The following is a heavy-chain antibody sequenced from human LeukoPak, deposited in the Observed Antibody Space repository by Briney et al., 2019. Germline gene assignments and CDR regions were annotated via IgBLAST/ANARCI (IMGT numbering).Heavy chain of an antibody. Sequence: GGSLRLSCAASGFTFSSYAMHWVRQAPGKGLEWVATISYDGSNKYYADSVKGRFAISRDNSKNTPYLQMNSLRAEDTAVYYCARDSGNIYYYMDVWGKGTTVTVSS. CDR1: GFTFSSYA. CDR3: ARDSGNIYYYMDV. V-gene: IGHV3-30*01. D-gene: IGHD2/OR15-2a*01. J-gene: IGHJ6*03. CDR2: ISYDGSNK.